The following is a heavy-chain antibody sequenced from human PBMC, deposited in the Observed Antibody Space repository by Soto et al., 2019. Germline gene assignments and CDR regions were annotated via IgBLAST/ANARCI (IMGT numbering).Heavy chain of an antibody. CDR1: GYTFRAYS. J-gene: IGHJ4*02. CDR2: INGVNGNT. CDR3: ARGSNAGRDY. D-gene: IGHD4-4*01. Sequence: QVQVVQSGAEVNKPGASVKVSCKASGYTFRAYSMNWVRQAPGQRLEWMGWINGVNGNTEYSQTFQGRVTITRDTSASIAYMELSRLRPEDTAVYFCARGSNAGRDYWGQGTLVTVSS. V-gene: IGHV1-3*01.